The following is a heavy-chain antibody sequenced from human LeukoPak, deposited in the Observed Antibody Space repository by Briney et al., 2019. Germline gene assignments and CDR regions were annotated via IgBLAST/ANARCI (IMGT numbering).Heavy chain of an antibody. D-gene: IGHD3-22*01. CDR3: ARSGWPYYFDY. V-gene: IGHV3-74*01. CDR1: GFTFSSSW. J-gene: IGHJ4*02. CDR2: IHSDGSST. Sequence: GGSLRLSGAAPGFTFSSSWLNWAGQAPGKGLVWVSRIHSDGSSTSYADSVRGRFTISRDDAKSTLYLQMNSLRAEDTAVYYCARSGWPYYFDYWGQGTLVTVSS.